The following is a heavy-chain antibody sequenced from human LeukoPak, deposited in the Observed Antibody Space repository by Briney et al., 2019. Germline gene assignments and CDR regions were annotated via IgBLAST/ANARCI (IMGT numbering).Heavy chain of an antibody. J-gene: IGHJ4*02. CDR2: ITNDGSST. D-gene: IGHD4-17*01. V-gene: IGHV3-74*01. CDR3: ARSDYGDYGIDY. CDR1: GPTFSSHW. Sequence: PGGSLRLSCAASGPTFSSHWMHWVRQAPGKGLVWVSRITNDGSSTTYADSVKGRFTISRDNAKNMLYLQVNSLRAEDTAVYYCARSDYGDYGIDYWGQGTLVTVSS.